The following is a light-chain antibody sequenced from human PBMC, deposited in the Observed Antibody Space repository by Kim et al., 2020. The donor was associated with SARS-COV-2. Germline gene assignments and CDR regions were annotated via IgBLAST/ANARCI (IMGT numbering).Light chain of an antibody. V-gene: IGKV1-5*03. J-gene: IGKJ2*01. CDR1: QSISSW. Sequence: SPLAASVGDRGTITCRASQSISSWLAWYQQKPGKAPKLLIYKASSLESGVPSRFSGSGSGTEFTLTISSLQPDDFATYYCQQYNGLFGQGTKLEI. CDR2: KAS. CDR3: QQYNGL.